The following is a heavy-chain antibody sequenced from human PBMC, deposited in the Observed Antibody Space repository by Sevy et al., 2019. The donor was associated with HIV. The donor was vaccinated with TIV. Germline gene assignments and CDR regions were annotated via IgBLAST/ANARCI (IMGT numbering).Heavy chain of an antibody. CDR2: INVGNGNT. J-gene: IGHJ4*02. CDR1: GYTFTNYA. Sequence: ASVKVSCKASGYTFTNYAIHWVRQAPGQKLEWMGRINVGNGNTLSQKFQDRATFTRDTSASTAYMQLSSLRSEDTAVYYCARGIRGYSYGYFDYWGQGTLVTVSS. D-gene: IGHD5-18*01. CDR3: ARGIRGYSYGYFDY. V-gene: IGHV1-3*01.